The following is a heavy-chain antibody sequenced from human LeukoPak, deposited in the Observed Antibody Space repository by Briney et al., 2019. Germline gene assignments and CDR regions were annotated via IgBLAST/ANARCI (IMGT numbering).Heavy chain of an antibody. Sequence: GGSLRLSCAASGFTFSSYWMHWVRQAPGKGLVWVSRINSDGSSTSYADSVKGRFTIPRDNAKNTLYLQMNSLRAEDTAVYYCASETYIVVVPAATFDYWGQGTLVTVSS. CDR3: ASETYIVVVPAATFDY. CDR1: GFTFSSYW. V-gene: IGHV3-74*01. D-gene: IGHD2-2*01. J-gene: IGHJ4*02. CDR2: INSDGSST.